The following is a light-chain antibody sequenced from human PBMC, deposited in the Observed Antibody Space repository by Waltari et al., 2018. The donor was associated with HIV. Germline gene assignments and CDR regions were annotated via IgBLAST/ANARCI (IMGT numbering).Light chain of an antibody. Sequence: QSALTQPPSASGSPGQSVTIACPGTSRDVGGSKYVSWYQQPPGKAPKLMIYEVNKRPSGVPDRFSGSKSANTASLTVSGLQADDEADYYCNSYAGSNNWVFGGGTKLTVL. V-gene: IGLV2-8*01. CDR2: EVN. CDR1: SRDVGGSKY. J-gene: IGLJ3*02. CDR3: NSYAGSNNWV.